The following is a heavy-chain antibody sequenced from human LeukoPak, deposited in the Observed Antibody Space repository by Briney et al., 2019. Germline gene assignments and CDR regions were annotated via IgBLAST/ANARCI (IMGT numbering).Heavy chain of an antibody. CDR1: GASISSYY. D-gene: IGHD3-22*01. J-gene: IGHJ4*02. Sequence: ASETLSLTCTVSGASISSYYWSWIRQPPGKGLEWIGYTFRSVTTKYHPSLQSRVSISLDTSKNQFSLDMTSVTVADTAVYYCTTYSDITGSFDHWGQGTLVTVSS. CDR2: TFRSVTT. CDR3: TTYSDITGSFDH. V-gene: IGHV4-59*01.